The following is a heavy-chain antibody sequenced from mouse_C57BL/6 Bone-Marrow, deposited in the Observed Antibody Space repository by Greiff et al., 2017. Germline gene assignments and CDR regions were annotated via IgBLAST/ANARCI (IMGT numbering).Heavy chain of an antibody. CDR2: IYPSDSET. D-gene: IGHD3-2*02. J-gene: IGHJ4*01. Sequence: VQLQQPGAELVRPGSSVKLSCKASGYTFTSYWMDWVKQRPGQGLEWIGNIYPSDSETHYNQKFKDKATLTVDKSSSTAYMQLSSLTSEDSAVYYYARRKEKAQATFYCAMDYWGQGTSVTVSS. V-gene: IGHV1-61*01. CDR1: GYTFTSYW. CDR3: ARRKEKAQATFYCAMDY.